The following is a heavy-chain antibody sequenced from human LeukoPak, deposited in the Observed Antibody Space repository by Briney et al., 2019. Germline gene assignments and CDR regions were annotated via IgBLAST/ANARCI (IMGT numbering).Heavy chain of an antibody. CDR1: GSTFTYYY. J-gene: IGHJ4*02. Sequence: GASVKVSCKASGSTFTYYYINWVRQAPGQGLEWMGWINSNSGATNYAQKFQGRVTMTRDTSISTAYMELTRLGSDDTAVYYCARDGSLGYWGQGTLVTVSS. CDR2: INSNSGAT. CDR3: ARDGSLGY. D-gene: IGHD3-16*01. V-gene: IGHV1-2*02.